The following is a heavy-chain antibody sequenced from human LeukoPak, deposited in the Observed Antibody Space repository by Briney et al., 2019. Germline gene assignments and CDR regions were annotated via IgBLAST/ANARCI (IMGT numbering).Heavy chain of an antibody. CDR1: GGSISSGGYY. Sequence: SETLSLTCTVSGGSISSGGYYWSWIRQHSGKGLEWIGYIYYSGSTYYNPSLKSRVTISVDTSKNQFSLKLSSVTAADTAVYYCARELYDSSGYYYGHFDYWGQGTLVTVSS. CDR3: ARELYDSSGYYYGHFDY. V-gene: IGHV4-31*03. CDR2: IYYSGST. J-gene: IGHJ4*02. D-gene: IGHD3-22*01.